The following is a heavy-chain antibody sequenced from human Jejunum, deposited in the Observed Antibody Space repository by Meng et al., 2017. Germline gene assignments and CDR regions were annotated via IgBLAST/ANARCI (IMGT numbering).Heavy chain of an antibody. J-gene: IGHJ4*02. Sequence: GESLKISCAASGFSLSNAWMSWVRQAPGKGLEWVGRIKSKIDGRTSVYAAPVKGRFTISRDDSENTMFLQMNSLKTEDTAVYYCTTDPPRYCSSSSCYLGYWGQGTLVTVSS. CDR2: IKSKIDGRTS. CDR3: TTDPPRYCSSSSCYLGY. CDR1: GFSLSNAW. D-gene: IGHD2-2*01. V-gene: IGHV3-15*01.